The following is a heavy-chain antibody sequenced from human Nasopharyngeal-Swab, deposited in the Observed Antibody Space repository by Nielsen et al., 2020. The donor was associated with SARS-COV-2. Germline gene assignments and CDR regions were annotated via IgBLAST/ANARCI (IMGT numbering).Heavy chain of an antibody. J-gene: IGHJ5*02. Sequence: SVKVSCKASGGTFSSYAISWVRQAPGQGLEWMGRIIPILGIANYAQKFQGRVTITADKSTGTAYMELSSLRSEDTAVYYCAREPPHYYDSSGLASNWFDPWGQGTLVTVSS. CDR2: IIPILGIA. CDR3: AREPPHYYDSSGLASNWFDP. V-gene: IGHV1-69*04. D-gene: IGHD3-22*01. CDR1: GGTFSSYA.